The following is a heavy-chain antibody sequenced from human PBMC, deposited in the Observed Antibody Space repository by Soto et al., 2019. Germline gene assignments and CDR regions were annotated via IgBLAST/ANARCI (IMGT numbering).Heavy chain of an antibody. Sequence: PGGSLRLSCAASGFTVSTNYMSWVRQAPGKGLEWVSVVYGDGNTYYADSVKGRFTISRHNSKNMLYLQMNSLRAEDTAVYYCARVVPAAMYYYYGMDVWGQGTTVTVS. J-gene: IGHJ6*02. CDR2: VYGDGNT. CDR1: GFTVSTNY. CDR3: ARVVPAAMYYYYGMDV. V-gene: IGHV3-53*04. D-gene: IGHD2-2*01.